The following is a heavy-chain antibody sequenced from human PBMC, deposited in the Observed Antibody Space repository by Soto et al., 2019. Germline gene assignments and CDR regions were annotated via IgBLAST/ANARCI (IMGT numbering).Heavy chain of an antibody. CDR2: INPSGGST. Sequence: ASVKVSFKASGYTFTSYYMHWLRQAPGQGLEWMGIINPSGGSTSYAQKFQGRVTMTRDTSTSTVYMELSSLRSEDTAVYYCARAGFWSGYSSPPYYGMDVWGQGTTVTVSS. J-gene: IGHJ6*02. CDR1: GYTFTSYY. V-gene: IGHV1-46*01. CDR3: ARAGFWSGYSSPPYYGMDV. D-gene: IGHD3-3*01.